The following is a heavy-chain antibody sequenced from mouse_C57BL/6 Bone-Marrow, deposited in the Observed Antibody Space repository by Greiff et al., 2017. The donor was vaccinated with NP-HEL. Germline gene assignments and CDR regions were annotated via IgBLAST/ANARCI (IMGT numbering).Heavy chain of an antibody. Sequence: QVQLQQSGPELVKPGASVKISCKASGYTFTVYYISWVKQTPGQGLEWFGWIFPGSGSTYYNEKFKGKATLTVDKSSRTAYMLLSSLTYEDSAVYFSERMKGYYFDDWGKGTTLTVSS. CDR3: ERMKGYYFDD. J-gene: IGHJ2*01. V-gene: IGHV1-75*01. CDR1: GYTFTVYY. CDR2: IFPGSGST.